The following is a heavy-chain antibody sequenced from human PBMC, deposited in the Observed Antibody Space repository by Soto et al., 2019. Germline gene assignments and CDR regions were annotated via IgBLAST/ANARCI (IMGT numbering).Heavy chain of an antibody. J-gene: IGHJ6*02. CDR3: EPTPYCGTTSCYTYAYDMDV. Sequence: EVQLLESGGGLIQPEGSLRLSCVASGFTFSDYAMSWVRQAPGKGLEWISTISGSRGTTYYADSVKGRFTISRDNSKNTLNLHMNSLSADATAVYYCEPTPYCGTTSCYTYAYDMDVWGQGTTVTVS. CDR1: GFTFSDYA. V-gene: IGHV3-23*01. CDR2: ISGSRGTT. D-gene: IGHD2-2*01.